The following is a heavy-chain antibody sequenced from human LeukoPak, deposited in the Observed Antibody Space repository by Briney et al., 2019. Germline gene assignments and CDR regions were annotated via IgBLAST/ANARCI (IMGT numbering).Heavy chain of an antibody. CDR1: GGSISSGGYY. Sequence: SQTLSLTCTVSGGSISSGGYYWSWIRPHPGKGLEWIGYIYYSGSTYYNPSLKSRVTISVDTSKNQFSLKLSSVTAADTAVYYCARKDIVAWFDPWGQGTLVTVSS. J-gene: IGHJ5*02. V-gene: IGHV4-31*03. D-gene: IGHD2-15*01. CDR3: ARKDIVAWFDP. CDR2: IYYSGST.